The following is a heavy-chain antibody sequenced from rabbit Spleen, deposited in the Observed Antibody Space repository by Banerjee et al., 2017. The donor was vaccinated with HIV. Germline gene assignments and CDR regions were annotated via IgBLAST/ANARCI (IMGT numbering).Heavy chain of an antibody. CDR2: INIVTGKS. D-gene: IGHD1-1*01. CDR1: GVSLNDKDV. J-gene: IGHJ4*01. V-gene: IGHV1S45*01. Sequence: QEKLVESGGDLVKPGASLTLTCTASGVSLNDKDVMCWVRQAPGKGLEWIACINIVTGKSVYASWAKGRFTMSRTSSTTVTLQMTSLTAADTATYFCARDLVAVIGWNFNLWGPGTLVTVS. CDR3: ARDLVAVIGWNFNL.